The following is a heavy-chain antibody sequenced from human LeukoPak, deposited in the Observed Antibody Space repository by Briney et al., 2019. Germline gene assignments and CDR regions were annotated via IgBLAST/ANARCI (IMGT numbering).Heavy chain of an antibody. CDR2: IYQEGRER. D-gene: IGHD6-13*01. CDR3: ARDSEYSSSFAFDI. Sequence: GWSLRLSCVSSGFSFSGHWMTWVRQAPGKGLEWVANIYQEGRERYYVDSVKGRFNISRDNGKNSLYLQMNSLRAEDTAVYYCARDSEYSSSFAFDIWGQGTMVTVSS. V-gene: IGHV3-7*01. CDR1: GFSFSGHW. J-gene: IGHJ3*02.